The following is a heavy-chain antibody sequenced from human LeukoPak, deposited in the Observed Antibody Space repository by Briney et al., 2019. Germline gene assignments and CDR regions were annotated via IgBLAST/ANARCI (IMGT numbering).Heavy chain of an antibody. V-gene: IGHV3-74*01. CDR1: GFTFSSYA. J-gene: IGHJ6*02. CDR3: ARDVYYGMDV. CDR2: LNSDGNNT. Sequence: PGRSLRLSCVASGFTFSSYAMHWVRQAPGKGLVWVSRLNSDGNNTAYADSVKGRFTISRDNAKNTLHLQMNSLRAEDTAVYYCARDVYYGMDVWGQGTMVTVSS.